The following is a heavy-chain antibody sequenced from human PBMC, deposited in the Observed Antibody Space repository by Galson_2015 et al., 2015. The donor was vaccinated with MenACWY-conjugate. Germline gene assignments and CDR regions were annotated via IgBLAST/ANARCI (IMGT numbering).Heavy chain of an antibody. Sequence: SLRLSCAAFGFDFDDYAMSWVRQAPGKGLQWVAGVGQGGGSTYYTDPVRGRFTISRDNSKNTLDLQMDSLRVEDTAVYYCAKVIYGARYYFEHWGQGSLVIVTS. CDR1: GFDFDDYA. CDR3: AKVIYGARYYFEH. V-gene: IGHV3-23*01. J-gene: IGHJ4*02. D-gene: IGHD3/OR15-3a*01. CDR2: VGQGGGST.